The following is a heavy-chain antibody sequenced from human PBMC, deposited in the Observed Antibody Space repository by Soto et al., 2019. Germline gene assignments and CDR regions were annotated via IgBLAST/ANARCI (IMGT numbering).Heavy chain of an antibody. CDR2: ISSSGSTI. V-gene: IGHV3-11*01. CDR1: GFTFSDYY. D-gene: IGHD3-22*01. CDR3: ARYYYDSSGYYFDY. Sequence: GGSLRLSYAASGFTFSDYYMSWIRQAPGKGLEWVSYISSSGSTIYYADSVKGRFTISRDNAKNSLYLQMNSLRAEDTAVYYCARYYYDSSGYYFDYWGQGTLVTVSS. J-gene: IGHJ4*02.